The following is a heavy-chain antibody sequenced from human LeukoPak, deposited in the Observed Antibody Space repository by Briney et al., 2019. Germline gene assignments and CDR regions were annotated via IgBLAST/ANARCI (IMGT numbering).Heavy chain of an antibody. V-gene: IGHV3-49*04. CDR3: TRVADFWSGYSYFDY. CDR2: IRSKAYGGTT. CDR1: GFTFGDYA. D-gene: IGHD3-3*01. Sequence: GGSLRLSCTASGFTFGDYAMSWVRQAPGKGLEWVGFIRSKAYGGTTEYAASVKGRFTISRDDSKSIAYLQMNSLKTEDTAVYYCTRVADFWSGYSYFDYWGQGTLVTVSS. J-gene: IGHJ4*02.